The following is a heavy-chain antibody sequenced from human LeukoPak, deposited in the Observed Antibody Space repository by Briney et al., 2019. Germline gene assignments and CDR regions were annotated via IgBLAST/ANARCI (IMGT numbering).Heavy chain of an antibody. CDR3: AKDGPAIDRSMDC. D-gene: IGHD1-14*01. CDR1: GFTFSTYA. J-gene: IGHJ4*02. Sequence: GGSLRLSCAASGFTFSTYAMSWVRQAPGKGLEWVSAIRSSGGSASYADSVKGRFTISRDNSKNTLDLQMNSLRAEDSAIYYCAKDGPAIDRSMDCWGQGTLVTVSS. V-gene: IGHV3-23*01. CDR2: IRSSGGSA.